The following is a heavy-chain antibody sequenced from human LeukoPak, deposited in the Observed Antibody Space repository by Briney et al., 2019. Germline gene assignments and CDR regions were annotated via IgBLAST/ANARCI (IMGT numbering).Heavy chain of an antibody. CDR3: ARVMTPTVLIVVAPFDY. V-gene: IGHV1-3*01. Sequence: ASVKVSCKASGYTFTSYAMHWVRQAPGQSLEWMGWINAGNGNTKYAQKFQGRVTIIRDTSASTAYMELSSLRSEDTAVYYCARVMTPTVLIVVAPFDYWGQGTLVTVSS. J-gene: IGHJ4*02. CDR1: GYTFTSYA. D-gene: IGHD3-22*01. CDR2: INAGNGNT.